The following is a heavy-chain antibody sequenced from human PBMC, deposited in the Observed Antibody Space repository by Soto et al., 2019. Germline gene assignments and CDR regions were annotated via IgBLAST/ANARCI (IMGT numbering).Heavy chain of an antibody. V-gene: IGHV3-23*01. CDR2: ISGSGGST. D-gene: IGHD5-18*01. CDR1: GFTFSSYA. Sequence: EVQLLESGGGLVQPGGSLRLSCAASGFTFSSYAMSWVRQAPGKGLEWVSAISGSGGSTYYADSVKGRFTISRDNSKNPXYXXMNSLRAEDTAVYYCAKDGRGYSYGRTYYYYGMDVWGQGTTVTVSS. J-gene: IGHJ6*02. CDR3: AKDGRGYSYGRTYYYYGMDV.